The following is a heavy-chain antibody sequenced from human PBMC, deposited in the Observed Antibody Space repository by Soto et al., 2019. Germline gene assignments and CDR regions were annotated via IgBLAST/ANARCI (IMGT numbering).Heavy chain of an antibody. V-gene: IGHV3-21*01. CDR2: ISSSSSYI. J-gene: IGHJ6*03. CDR3: ARDRSGSSGWLYYYYYMDV. D-gene: IGHD6-19*01. CDR1: GFTFSSYS. Sequence: GGSLSLSCAASGFTFSSYSMNWVRQAPGKGLEWVSSISSSSSYIYYADSVKGRFTISRDNAKNSLYLQMNSLRAEDTAVYYCARDRSGSSGWLYYYYYMDVWGKGTTVTVSS.